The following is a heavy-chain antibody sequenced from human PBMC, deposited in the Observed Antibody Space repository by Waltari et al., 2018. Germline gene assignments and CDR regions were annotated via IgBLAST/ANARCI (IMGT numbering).Heavy chain of an antibody. CDR2: ISGGGGST. CDR3: ANDSGSSWYGWYYYYMDV. Sequence: EVQLLESGGGLVQPGGSLRLAWAASGCTVSSYAMSWVREAPGKGLEWVSAISGGGGSTYYADSVTGRFTISRDNSKNTLYLQMNSLRAEDTAVYYCANDSGSSWYGWYYYYMDVWGKGTTVPLSS. D-gene: IGHD6-13*01. J-gene: IGHJ6*03. V-gene: IGHV3-23*01. CDR1: GCTVSSYA.